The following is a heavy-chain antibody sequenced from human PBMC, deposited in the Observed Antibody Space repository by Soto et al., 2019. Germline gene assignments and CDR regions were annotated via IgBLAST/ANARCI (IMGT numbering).Heavy chain of an antibody. CDR2: ISYDGNVK. V-gene: IGHV3-30*18. Sequence: QVQLAESGGGVVQPGRSLRISCAASGFSFSNHGMQWVRQAPGKGLEWVAVISYDGNVKYYTDSVKGRFTISRDNSQSTLFLQMDSLGPEDAAVYYCAKDLKVSGGFHGSLNYYYGMDVWGQGTTVTVSS. CDR3: AKDLKVSGGFHGSLNYYYGMDV. J-gene: IGHJ6*02. CDR1: GFSFSNHG. D-gene: IGHD3-10*01.